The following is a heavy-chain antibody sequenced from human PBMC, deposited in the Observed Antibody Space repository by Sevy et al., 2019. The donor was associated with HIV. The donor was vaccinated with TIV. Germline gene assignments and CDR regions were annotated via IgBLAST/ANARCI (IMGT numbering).Heavy chain of an antibody. D-gene: IGHD3-10*01. CDR1: GFTFSSFA. V-gene: IGHV3-23*03. J-gene: IGHJ5*02. Sequence: GGSLRLSCAASGFTFSSFAMGWVRQAPGKGLEWVSVVYSGGTTYYADSVKGRFTISRDNSKNILYLQMNSLRAEDTAVYYCARHISFGELGSWFDPWGQGTLVTVSS. CDR3: ARHISFGELGSWFDP. CDR2: VYSGGTT.